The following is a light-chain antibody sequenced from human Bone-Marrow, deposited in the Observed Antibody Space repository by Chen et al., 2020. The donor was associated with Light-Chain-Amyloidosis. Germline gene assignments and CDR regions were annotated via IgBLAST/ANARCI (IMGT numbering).Light chain of an antibody. Sequence: QTVVTQEPSFAVSPGGTVTPTCGLSSASVSTSYYPSWYQQTPGQAPRTLIYNTNTRSSGVPDRFSGSILGNKAALTITGAQADDESDYYCVLYLGSGISVFGGGTKLTVL. J-gene: IGLJ3*02. V-gene: IGLV8-61*01. CDR3: VLYLGSGISV. CDR2: NTN. CDR1: SASVSTSYY.